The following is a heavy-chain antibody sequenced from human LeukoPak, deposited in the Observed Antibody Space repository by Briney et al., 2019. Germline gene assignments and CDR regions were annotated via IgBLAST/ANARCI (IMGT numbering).Heavy chain of an antibody. CDR2: ISSSGSTI. CDR3: ARGGSGWYHYYYMDV. J-gene: IGHJ6*03. V-gene: IGHV3-48*03. CDR1: GFTFSSYE. Sequence: PGGSLRLSCAASGFTFSSYEMNWVRQAPGKGLEWVSYISSSGSTIYYADSVKGRFTISRDNAKNSLYLQMNSLRAEDTAVYYCARGGSGWYHYYYMDVWGKGTTVTISS. D-gene: IGHD6-19*01.